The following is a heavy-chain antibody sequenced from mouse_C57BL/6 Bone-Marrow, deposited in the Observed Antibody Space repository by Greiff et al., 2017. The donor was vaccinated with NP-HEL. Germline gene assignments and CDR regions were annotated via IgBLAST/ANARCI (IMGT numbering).Heavy chain of an antibody. J-gene: IGHJ1*03. CDR3: ARDPVPHWYFDV. Sequence: EVKLVESGGGLVKPGGSLKLSCAASGFTFSSYAMSWVRQTPEKRLEWVATISDGGSYTYYPDNVKGRFTISRDNAKNNRYLQMSHLKSEDTAMYYGARDPVPHWYFDVWGTGTTVTVSS. D-gene: IGHD5-1*01. CDR1: GFTFSSYA. V-gene: IGHV5-4*01. CDR2: ISDGGSYT.